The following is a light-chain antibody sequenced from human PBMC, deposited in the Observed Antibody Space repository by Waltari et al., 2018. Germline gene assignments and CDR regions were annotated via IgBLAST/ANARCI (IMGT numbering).Light chain of an antibody. CDR3: QQYGSSPTWT. J-gene: IGKJ1*01. V-gene: IGKV3-20*01. CDR2: GAA. Sequence: EIVLTQSPGPLSLCSRERATLSCGASQSVSRSFLAWYQQKPGQAPRLLIYGAASRATGIPDRCSGSGSGTDFTLTISRREPEDFAVYYCQQYGSSPTWTFGQGTKVEIK. CDR1: QSVSRSF.